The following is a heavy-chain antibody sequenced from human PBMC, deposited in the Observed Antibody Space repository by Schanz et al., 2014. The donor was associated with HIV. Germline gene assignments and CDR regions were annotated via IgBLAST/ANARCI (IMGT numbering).Heavy chain of an antibody. CDR2: ISGGSGST. V-gene: IGHV3-23*04. CDR3: ASGPLYYFDY. D-gene: IGHD5-12*01. CDR1: GLTLSSYG. J-gene: IGHJ4*02. Sequence: EEYLVESGGGLVQPGGSLRLSCAASGLTLSSYGMSWVRQAPGKGLEWVSSISGGSGSTFYADSVKGRFTISRVNSKNSLYLLMNSLRAEDTAVYYCASGPLYYFDYWGQGTLVIVSS.